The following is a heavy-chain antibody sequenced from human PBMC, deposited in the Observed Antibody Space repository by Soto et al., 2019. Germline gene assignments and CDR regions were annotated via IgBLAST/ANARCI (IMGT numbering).Heavy chain of an antibody. J-gene: IGHJ4*02. V-gene: IGHV1-18*04. D-gene: IGHD3-22*01. CDR1: GYTFTSYG. CDR2: ISAYNGNT. CDR3: ARDFRPYYYDSSGYYLFDY. Sequence: GASVKVFCKAPGYTFTSYGISWVRQAPGQGLEWMGWISAYNGNTNYAQKLQGRVTMTTDTSTITAYMELSSLRSEDTAVYYCARDFRPYYYDSSGYYLFDYWGQGTLVTVSS.